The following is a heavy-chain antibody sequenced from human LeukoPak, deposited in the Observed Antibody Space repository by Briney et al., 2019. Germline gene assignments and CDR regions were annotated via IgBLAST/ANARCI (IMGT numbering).Heavy chain of an antibody. CDR3: AREEGYYGSGSYAFDY. CDR2: IYTSGST. CDR1: GGSISSGSYY. J-gene: IGHJ4*02. V-gene: IGHV4-61*02. D-gene: IGHD3-10*01. Sequence: KPSQTLSLTCTVSGGSISSGSYYWSWIRQPAGKGLEWIGRIYTSGSTNYNPSLKSRVTISVDTSKNQFSLKLSSVTAADTAVYYCAREEGYYGSGSYAFDYWGQGTLVTVSS.